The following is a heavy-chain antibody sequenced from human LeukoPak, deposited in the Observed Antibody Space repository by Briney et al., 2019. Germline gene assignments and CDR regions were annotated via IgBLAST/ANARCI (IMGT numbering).Heavy chain of an antibody. J-gene: IGHJ4*02. CDR3: ARDRPLDADDYYGFYYFDY. V-gene: IGHV1-2*02. CDR1: GYTFTGYY. CDR2: INPSSGGT. D-gene: IGHD3-10*01. Sequence: ASVKVSFKASGYTFTGYYMHWVRQAPGQGLEWMGWINPSSGGTNHAQKFQGRVTMTRDTSISTAYMELSRLRSDDTAVYYCARDRPLDADDYYGFYYFDYWGQGTLVTVSS.